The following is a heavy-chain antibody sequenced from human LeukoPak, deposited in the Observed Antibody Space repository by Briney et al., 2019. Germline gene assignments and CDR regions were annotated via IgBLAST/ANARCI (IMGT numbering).Heavy chain of an antibody. CDR2: ISSSGSTV. Sequence: GGSLRLSCAASGFTFSSYEMNWVRQAPGKGLEWVSYISSSGSTVYYADSVKGRFTISRDNAKNSLYLQMNSLRAEDKAVYYCAREPYSSGSYFDYWGQGTLVTVSS. J-gene: IGHJ4*02. D-gene: IGHD6-19*01. V-gene: IGHV3-48*03. CDR3: AREPYSSGSYFDY. CDR1: GFTFSSYE.